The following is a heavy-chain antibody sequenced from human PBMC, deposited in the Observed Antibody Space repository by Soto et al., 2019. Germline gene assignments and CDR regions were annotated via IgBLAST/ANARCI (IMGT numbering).Heavy chain of an antibody. V-gene: IGHV4-39*01. CDR1: GGSISSSSYY. Sequence: QLQLQESGPGLVKPSETLSLTCTVSGGSISSSSYYWGWIRQPPGKGLEWIGSIFYSGSTYYNPSLKSRVTISVDTSKNQISLKLSSVTAADTAVYYCARHLTYCSAGSCYSDFPYYGMDVWGQGTTVTVSS. J-gene: IGHJ6*02. D-gene: IGHD2-15*01. CDR2: IFYSGST. CDR3: ARHLTYCSAGSCYSDFPYYGMDV.